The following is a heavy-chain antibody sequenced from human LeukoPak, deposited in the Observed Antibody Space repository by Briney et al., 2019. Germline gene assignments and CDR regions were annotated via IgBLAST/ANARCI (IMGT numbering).Heavy chain of an antibody. CDR1: GFTFSSYA. CDR2: ISGSGGST. Sequence: GGSLRLSCAASGFTFSSYATSWVRQAPGKGLEWVSAISGSGGSTYYADSVKGRFTISRDNSKNTLYLQMNSLRAEDTAVYYCAKPPRGYSYGGHWGQGTLVTVSS. CDR3: AKPPRGYSYGGH. D-gene: IGHD5-18*01. J-gene: IGHJ4*02. V-gene: IGHV3-23*01.